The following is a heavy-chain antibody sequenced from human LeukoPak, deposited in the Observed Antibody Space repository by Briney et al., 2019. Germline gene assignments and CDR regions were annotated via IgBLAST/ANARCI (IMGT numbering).Heavy chain of an antibody. CDR2: MNPNSGNT. CDR1: GYTFTSYD. D-gene: IGHD4-11*01. Sequence: GASVKVSCKASGYTFTSYDINWVRQATGQGLEWMGWMNPNSGNTGYAQKFQGRVTMTRNTSISTAYMELSSLRSDDTAVYFCARSDYNDYRGLGFWGQGTLVTVSS. V-gene: IGHV1-8*01. CDR3: ARSDYNDYRGLGF. J-gene: IGHJ4*02.